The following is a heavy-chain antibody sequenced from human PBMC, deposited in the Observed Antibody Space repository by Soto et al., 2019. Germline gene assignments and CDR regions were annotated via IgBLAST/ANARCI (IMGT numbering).Heavy chain of an antibody. CDR3: ARGIWTLTRGAYYYGMVV. CDR2: VNAGNGNT. Sequence: ASVKVSCKASGFAFSNYAMQWVRQAPGQRPEWMGWVNAGNGNTRYSQKFQGRVTITRDTSANTAYMELSSLTSEDTAVYYCARGIWTLTRGAYYYGMVVWGQGTTVTVSS. CDR1: GFAFSNYA. D-gene: IGHD3-9*01. V-gene: IGHV1-3*01. J-gene: IGHJ6*02.